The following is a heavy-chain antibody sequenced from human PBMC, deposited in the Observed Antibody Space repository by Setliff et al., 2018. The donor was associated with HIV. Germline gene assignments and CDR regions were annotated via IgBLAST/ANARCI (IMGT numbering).Heavy chain of an antibody. V-gene: IGHV3-9*01. CDR2: LAWNSGTA. J-gene: IGHJ4*02. Sequence: GGSLRLSCAASGFTFNEYAMHWVRQVPGKGLEWVSGLAWNSGTAAYADSVRGRVTISRDNANNSLYLQMNRLRAADTALYFCAKAASLFWSGYYLESWGQGTRVTVS. CDR1: GFTFNEYA. D-gene: IGHD3-3*01. CDR3: AKAASLFWSGYYLES.